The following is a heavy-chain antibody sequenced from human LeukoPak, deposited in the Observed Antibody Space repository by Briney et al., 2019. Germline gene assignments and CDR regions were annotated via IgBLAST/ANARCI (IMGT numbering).Heavy chain of an antibody. D-gene: IGHD3-22*01. CDR1: GYTFTGYY. CDR3: ARVPYYYDSSVPTCFAP. Sequence: ASVTVSCKASGYTFTGYYMHWVRQAPGQGLEWMGWINPNSGGTNYAQKFQGRVTMTRDTSISTAYMELSRLRSDDTAVYYCARVPYYYDSSVPTCFAPWAREPWSPSPQ. V-gene: IGHV1-2*02. J-gene: IGHJ5*02. CDR2: INPNSGGT.